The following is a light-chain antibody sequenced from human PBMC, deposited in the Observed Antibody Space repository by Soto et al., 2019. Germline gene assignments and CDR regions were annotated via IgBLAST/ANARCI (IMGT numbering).Light chain of an antibody. CDR2: GNN. V-gene: IGLV1-44*01. J-gene: IGLJ3*02. CDR3: ATCDDSLNGLWV. Sequence: QAVVTQPPSASGTPGQGVTISCSGSSSNIGVNTVNWYQHLPGTAPKLLIYGNNQRPSGVPDRFSGSKSGTSASLAISGLQSEDEADYYCATCDDSLNGLWVFGGGTKLPVL. CDR1: SSNIGVNT.